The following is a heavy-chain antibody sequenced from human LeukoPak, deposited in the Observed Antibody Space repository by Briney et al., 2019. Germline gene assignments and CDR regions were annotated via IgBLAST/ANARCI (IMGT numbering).Heavy chain of an antibody. Sequence: PGGSLRLSCAASGFIFNSHSMNWVRQAPGKGLEWVSSISSSSSYIYYADSVKGRFTISRDNAKNSLYLQMNSLRAEDTAVYYCARGSGLTGHMPEFDYWGQGTLVTVSS. D-gene: IGHD3-9*01. V-gene: IGHV3-21*01. CDR2: ISSSSSYI. J-gene: IGHJ4*02. CDR3: ARGSGLTGHMPEFDY. CDR1: GFIFNSHS.